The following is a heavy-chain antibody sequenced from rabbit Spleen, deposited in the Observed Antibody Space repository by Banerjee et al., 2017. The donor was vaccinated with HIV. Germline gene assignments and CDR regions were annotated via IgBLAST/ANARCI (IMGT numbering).Heavy chain of an antibody. Sequence: QSLEESGGDLVKPGASLTLTCTASGVSFSFSSYMCWVRQAPGKGLEWIACIEVGSSDFTYFATWAKGRFTISKTSSTTVTLQMTSLTAADTATYFCARDSGSSFSTYGMDLWGPGTLVTVS. CDR3: ARDSGSSFSTYGMDL. CDR1: GVSFSFSSY. J-gene: IGHJ6*01. V-gene: IGHV1S40*01. D-gene: IGHD8-1*01. CDR2: IEVGSSDFT.